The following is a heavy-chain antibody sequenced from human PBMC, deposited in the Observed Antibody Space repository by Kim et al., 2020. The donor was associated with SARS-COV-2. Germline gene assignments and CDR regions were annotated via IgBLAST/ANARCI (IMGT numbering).Heavy chain of an antibody. D-gene: IGHD3-22*01. Sequence: ADSVKGRFTISRDNAKNSLYLQMNSLRAEDTAVYYCASSVYYYDSSGFDNWGQGTLVTVSS. J-gene: IGHJ4*02. CDR3: ASSVYYYDSSGFDN. V-gene: IGHV3-21*01.